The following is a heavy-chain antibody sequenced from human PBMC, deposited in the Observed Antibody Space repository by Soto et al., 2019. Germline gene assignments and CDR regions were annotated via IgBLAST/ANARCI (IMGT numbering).Heavy chain of an antibody. CDR3: AREDYGGNSEGGFDY. D-gene: IGHD4-17*01. J-gene: IGHJ4*02. CDR2: IIPIFGTA. CDR1: GGTFSSYA. Sequence: SVKVSCKASGGTFSSYAISWVRQAPGQGLEWMGGIIPIFGTANYAQKFQGRVTITADESTSTAYMELSSLRSEDTAVYYCAREDYGGNSEGGFDYWGQGTLVTSPQ. V-gene: IGHV1-69*13.